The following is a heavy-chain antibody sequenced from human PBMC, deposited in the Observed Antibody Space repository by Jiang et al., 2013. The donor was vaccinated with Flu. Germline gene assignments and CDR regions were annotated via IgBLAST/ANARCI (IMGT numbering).Heavy chain of an antibody. V-gene: IGHV5-10-1*03. D-gene: IGHD1-14*01. CDR2: IDPTDSYT. J-gene: IGHJ6*03. CDR3: ARRLPEMTHYYYMDV. CDR1: GDTFTTYW. Sequence: VQLVESGAEVKKPGESLRISCKASGDTFTTYWINWVRQMPGKGLEWMGNIDPTDSYTNYSPSFEGHVTISADKSIRTAYLQWSNLKTSDTAMYYCARRLPEMTHYYYMDVWGTGTPVTVFS.